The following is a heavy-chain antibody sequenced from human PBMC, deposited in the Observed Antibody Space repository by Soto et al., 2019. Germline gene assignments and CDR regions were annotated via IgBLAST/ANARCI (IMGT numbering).Heavy chain of an antibody. CDR2: IYYSGST. J-gene: IGHJ4*02. D-gene: IGHD3-10*01. CDR1: GGSISSGGYY. CDR3: AGWGMVRGVIDY. Sequence: QVQLQESGPGLVKPSQTLSLTCTVSGGSISSGGYYWSWIRQHPGKGLEWIGYIYYSGSTYYNPSLKSRVTISVDTSKNQCSLKLSSVTAADTAVYYCAGWGMVRGVIDYWGQGTLVTVSS. V-gene: IGHV4-31*03.